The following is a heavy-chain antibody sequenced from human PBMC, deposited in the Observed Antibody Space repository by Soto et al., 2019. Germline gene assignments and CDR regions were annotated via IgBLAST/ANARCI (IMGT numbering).Heavy chain of an antibody. V-gene: IGHV4-34*01. Sequence: PSETLSLTCAVYSGSFSGYFWSWIRQPPGKGLEWIGEINHSGSTNYNPSLKSRVTISVDTSKNQFSLKLSSVTAADTAVYYCARGRYSSSWAGYYYGMDVWGQGTTVTVSS. CDR1: SGSFSGYF. D-gene: IGHD6-13*01. J-gene: IGHJ6*02. CDR2: INHSGST. CDR3: ARGRYSSSWAGYYYGMDV.